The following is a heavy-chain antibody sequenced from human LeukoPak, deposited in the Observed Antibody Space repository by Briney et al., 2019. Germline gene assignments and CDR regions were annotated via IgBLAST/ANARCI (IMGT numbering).Heavy chain of an antibody. CDR2: ISYDGSNK. V-gene: IGHV3-30*04. CDR1: GFTFSSYA. Sequence: PGGSLRLSCAASGFTFSSYAMHWVRQAPGKGLEWVAVISYDGSNKYYADSVKGRFTISRDNSKNTLYLQMNSLRAEDTAVYYCARSSSGWYGSFDYWAREPWSPSP. J-gene: IGHJ4*02. CDR3: ARSSSGWYGSFDY. D-gene: IGHD6-19*01.